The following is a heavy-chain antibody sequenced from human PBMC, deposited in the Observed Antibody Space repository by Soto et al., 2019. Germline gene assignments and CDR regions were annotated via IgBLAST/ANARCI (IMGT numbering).Heavy chain of an antibody. J-gene: IGHJ4*02. CDR3: ARDGSQLIAAAGDFDY. D-gene: IGHD6-13*01. V-gene: IGHV3-30-3*01. CDR2: ISYDGSNK. CDR1: GFTFSSYA. Sequence: LRLSCAASGFTFSSYAMHWVRQAPGKGLEWVAVISYDGSNKYYADSVKGRFTISRDNSKNTLYLQMNSLRAEDTAVYYCARDGSQLIAAAGDFDYWGQGTLVTVSS.